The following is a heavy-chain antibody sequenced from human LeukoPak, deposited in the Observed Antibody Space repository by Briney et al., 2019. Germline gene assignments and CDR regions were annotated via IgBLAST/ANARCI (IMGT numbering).Heavy chain of an antibody. V-gene: IGHV1-69*05. CDR3: ARGTVTTLDY. J-gene: IGHJ4*02. D-gene: IGHD4-17*01. Sequence: SVKVSCKASGGTFNSYGISWVRQAPGQGLEWMGGIIPMFDTATYAQKFQGRVTMTRDTYISTAYMELSRLRSDDTAVYYCARGTVTTLDYWGQGTLVTVSS. CDR1: GGTFNSYG. CDR2: IIPMFDTA.